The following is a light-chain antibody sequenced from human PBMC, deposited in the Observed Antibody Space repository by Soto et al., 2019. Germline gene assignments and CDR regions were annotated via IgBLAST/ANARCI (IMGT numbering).Light chain of an antibody. Sequence: QSALTQPASVSGSPGQSITISCTGTSSDVGGYNYVSWYQQHPDKAPKLMIYDVSNRPSGVSNRFSCSKSGNTASLTISGLQAEDEADYYCSSYTSSSTLGHVVFGGGTKLTVL. V-gene: IGLV2-14*01. J-gene: IGLJ2*01. CDR1: SSDVGGYNY. CDR2: DVS. CDR3: SSYTSSSTLGHVV.